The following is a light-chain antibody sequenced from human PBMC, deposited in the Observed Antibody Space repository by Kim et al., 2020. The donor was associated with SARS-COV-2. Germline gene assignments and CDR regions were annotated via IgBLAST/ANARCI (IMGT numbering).Light chain of an antibody. J-gene: IGKJ1*01. CDR2: KAS. V-gene: IGKV1-5*03. Sequence: DIQMTQSPSTLSAFVGNRVTITCRASQSVDRWLAWYQQKPGKAPKLLIYKASILASGVPSRFSGGGSGTEFTLTISSLQPDDIATYYCKQYETYWTFGPGTKVDIK. CDR3: KQYETYWT. CDR1: QSVDRW.